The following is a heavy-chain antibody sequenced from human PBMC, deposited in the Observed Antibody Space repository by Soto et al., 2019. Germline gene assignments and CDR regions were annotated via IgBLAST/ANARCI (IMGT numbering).Heavy chain of an antibody. CDR3: ERHSIWLLLSDY. CDR2: TYYTGNT. J-gene: IGHJ4*02. Sequence: SETLSLTCNVSGGSISNSNYDWGWTRQPPGNRMGRIEITYYTGNTYYSPSFKSRVTIFVDTSKNLFSLKLGFVTAADTAVYFCERHSIWLLLSDYWGQGTLVTVSA. V-gene: IGHV4-39*01. D-gene: IGHD3-22*01. CDR1: GGSISNSNYD.